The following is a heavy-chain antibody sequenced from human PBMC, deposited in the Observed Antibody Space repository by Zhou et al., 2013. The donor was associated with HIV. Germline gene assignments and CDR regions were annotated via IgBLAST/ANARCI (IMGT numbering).Heavy chain of an antibody. CDR3: ARGYPYCSSTSCYPGWFDP. J-gene: IGHJ5*02. CDR1: GGTFSSYA. D-gene: IGHD2-2*01. Sequence: QVQLVQSGAEVKKPGSSVKVSCKASGGTFSSYAISWVRQAPGQGLEWMGGIIPIFGTANYAQKFQGRVTITTDESTSTAYMELSSLRSEDTAVYYCARGYPYCSSTSCYPGWFDPWGQGTLVTVSS. V-gene: IGHV1-69*05. CDR2: IIPIFGTA.